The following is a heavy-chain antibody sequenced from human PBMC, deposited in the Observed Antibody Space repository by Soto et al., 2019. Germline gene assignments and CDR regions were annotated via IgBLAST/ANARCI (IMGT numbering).Heavy chain of an antibody. J-gene: IGHJ5*02. CDR2: IIPIFGTA. V-gene: IGHV1-69*13. D-gene: IGHD3-9*01. CDR1: GGTFSSYA. Sequence: EASVKVSCKASGGTFSSYAISWVRQAPGQGLEWMGGIIPIFGTANYAQKFQGRVTITADESTSTAYMELSSLRSEDTAVYYCARVRRVGLVILSMFDPWGQGTLVTVSS. CDR3: ARVRRVGLVILSMFDP.